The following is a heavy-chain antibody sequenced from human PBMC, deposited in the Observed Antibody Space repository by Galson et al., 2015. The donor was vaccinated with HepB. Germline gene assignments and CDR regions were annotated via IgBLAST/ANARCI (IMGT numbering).Heavy chain of an antibody. V-gene: IGHV4-61*02. Sequence: TLSLTCTVSGGSISSGSYYWSWIRQPAGKGLEWIGRIYTRGSTNYNPSLKSRVTISVDTSKNQFSLKLSSVTAADTAVYYCARERIYPTRYYYYGMDVWGQGTTVTVSS. CDR1: GGSISSGSYY. D-gene: IGHD2-2*02. CDR2: IYTRGST. CDR3: ARERIYPTRYYYYGMDV. J-gene: IGHJ6*02.